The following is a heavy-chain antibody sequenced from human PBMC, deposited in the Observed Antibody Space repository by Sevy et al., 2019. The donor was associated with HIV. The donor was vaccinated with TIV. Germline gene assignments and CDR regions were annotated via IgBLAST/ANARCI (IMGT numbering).Heavy chain of an antibody. J-gene: IGHJ6*02. CDR1: GGSISSYY. V-gene: IGHV4-59*01. CDR2: IYYSGST. D-gene: IGHD3-3*01. Sequence: SETLSLTCTVSGGSISSYYWSWIRQPPGKGLEWIGYIYYSGSTNYNPSLKSRVTISVDTSKNQFCLKLSSVTAADTAVYYCARGMGYDFWSGYSLYYGMDVWGQGTTVTVSS. CDR3: ARGMGYDFWSGYSLYYGMDV.